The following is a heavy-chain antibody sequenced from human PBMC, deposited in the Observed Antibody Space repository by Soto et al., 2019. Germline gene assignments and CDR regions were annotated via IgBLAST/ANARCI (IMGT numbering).Heavy chain of an antibody. J-gene: IGHJ4*02. D-gene: IGHD4-17*01. Sequence: GGSLRLSGAASGFTFSSYGMHWVRQAPGKGLEWVAVISYDVSNKYYADSVKGRFTISRDNSKNTLYLQMNSLRAEDTAVYYCAKASDGDYYLDYWGQGTLVTVSS. CDR3: AKASDGDYYLDY. V-gene: IGHV3-30*18. CDR2: ISYDVSNK. CDR1: GFTFSSYG.